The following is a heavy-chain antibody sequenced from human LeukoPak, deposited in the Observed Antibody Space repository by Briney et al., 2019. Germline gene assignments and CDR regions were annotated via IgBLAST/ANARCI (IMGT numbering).Heavy chain of an antibody. CDR1: GFTFSSYG. D-gene: IGHD6-19*01. CDR2: IWYDGSNK. V-gene: IGHV3-30*02. CDR3: AKDPGIAVAGTGIDY. J-gene: IGHJ4*02. Sequence: GGSLRLSCAASGFTFSSYGMHWVRQAPGKGLEWVAVIWYDGSNKYYADSVKGRFTISRDNSKNTLYLQMNSLRAEDTAVYYCAKDPGIAVAGTGIDYWGQGTLVTVSS.